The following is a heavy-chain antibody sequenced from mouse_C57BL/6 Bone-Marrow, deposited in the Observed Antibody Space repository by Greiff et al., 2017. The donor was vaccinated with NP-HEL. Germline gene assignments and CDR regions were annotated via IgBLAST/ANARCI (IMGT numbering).Heavy chain of an antibody. V-gene: IGHV3-6*01. J-gene: IGHJ1*03. CDR2: ISYDGSN. Sequence: DVKLQESGPGLVKPSQSLSLTCSVTGYSITSGYYWNWIRQFPGNKLEWMGYISYDGSNNYNPSLKNRISITRDTSKNQFFLKLNSVTTEDTATYYCARDRGNYFWYFDVWGTGTTVTVSS. CDR1: GYSITSGYY. D-gene: IGHD2-1*01. CDR3: ARDRGNYFWYFDV.